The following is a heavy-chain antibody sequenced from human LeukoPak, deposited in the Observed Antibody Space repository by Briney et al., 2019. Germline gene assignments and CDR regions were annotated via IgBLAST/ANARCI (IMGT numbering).Heavy chain of an antibody. J-gene: IGHJ4*02. V-gene: IGHV3-73*01. D-gene: IGHD1-14*01. CDR1: GFTFSGSA. CDR3: TSGIRGDFDY. Sequence: GGSLRLSCAASGFTFSGSAMHWVRQASGKGLEWVGRIRSKANSYATAYAASVKGRFTISRDDSKNTAYLQMNSLKTEDTAAYYCTSGIRGDFDYWGQGTLVTVSS. CDR2: IRSKANSYAT.